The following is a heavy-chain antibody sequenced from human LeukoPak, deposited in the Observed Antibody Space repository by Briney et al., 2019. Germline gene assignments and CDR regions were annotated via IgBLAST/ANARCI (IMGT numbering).Heavy chain of an antibody. V-gene: IGHV3-15*01. CDR1: GFTFNNAW. CDR3: ATEADTAMALPKN. J-gene: IGHJ4*02. D-gene: IGHD5-18*01. Sequence: PGGSLRLSCAASGFTFNNAWMSWVRLAPGKGLEWVGRIKSKTDGGTADYAAPVKGRFTISRDDTKNMVFLQMNSLKIADTALYFCATEADTAMALPKNWGQGTLVTVSS. CDR2: IKSKTDGGTA.